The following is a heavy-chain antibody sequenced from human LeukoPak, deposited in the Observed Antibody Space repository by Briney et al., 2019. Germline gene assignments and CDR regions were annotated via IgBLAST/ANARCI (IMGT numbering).Heavy chain of an antibody. J-gene: IGHJ4*02. CDR1: GYSFIRHH. D-gene: IGHD2-2*02. CDR2: LKLYDGSI. CDR3: ATCARNFYCYRFDY. V-gene: IGHV1-46*01. Sequence: ASVKVSCKAFGYSFIRHHIHWVRQAPGQGLEWMGVLKLYDGSIRNAQRFQGRVTMTSDTSTSTVYMELSSLRSEDTAMYFCATCARNFYCYRFDYWGQGTLVTVSS.